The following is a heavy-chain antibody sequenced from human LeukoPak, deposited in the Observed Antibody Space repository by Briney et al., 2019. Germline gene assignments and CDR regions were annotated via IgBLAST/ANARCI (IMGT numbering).Heavy chain of an antibody. J-gene: IGHJ6*03. V-gene: IGHV3-11*04. Sequence: PGGSLRLSCAASGFSFSDYYISWIRQAPGKGLEWVSYMSTSDSPIYYTDSVKGRFTISRDNAKNSLYLHMSSLRAEDTGVYYCARVEDRSGSYLAAYYYYYMDVWGKGTTVTVSS. CDR3: ARVEDRSGSYLAAYYYYYMDV. CDR2: MSTSDSPI. CDR1: GFSFSDYY. D-gene: IGHD1-26*01.